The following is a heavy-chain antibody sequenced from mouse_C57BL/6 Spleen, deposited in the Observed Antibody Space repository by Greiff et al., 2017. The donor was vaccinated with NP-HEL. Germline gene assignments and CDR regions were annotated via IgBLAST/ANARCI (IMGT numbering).Heavy chain of an antibody. CDR2: ISSGSSTI. J-gene: IGHJ2*01. Sequence: EVKLMESGGGLVKPGGSLKLSCAASGFTFSDYGMHWVRQAPEKGLEWVAYISSGSSTIYYADTVKGRFTISRDNAKNTLFLQMTSLRSEDTAMYYCAGGPPDYWGQGTTLTVSS. CDR1: GFTFSDYG. CDR3: AGGPPDY. V-gene: IGHV5-17*01.